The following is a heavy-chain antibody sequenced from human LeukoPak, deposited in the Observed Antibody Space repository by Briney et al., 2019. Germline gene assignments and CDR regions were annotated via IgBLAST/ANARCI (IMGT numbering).Heavy chain of an antibody. Sequence: PSETLSLTCTVSGDSINDYYWTWIRQPPGKGLEWIGYIYYSGNTNYNPSLKSRATISLDTSKNQFSLKLTSVTAADTAMYYCARRKAKTPNYFDYWGQGALVTVSS. J-gene: IGHJ4*02. CDR3: ARRKAKTPNYFDY. CDR2: IYYSGNT. V-gene: IGHV4-59*08. CDR1: GDSINDYY.